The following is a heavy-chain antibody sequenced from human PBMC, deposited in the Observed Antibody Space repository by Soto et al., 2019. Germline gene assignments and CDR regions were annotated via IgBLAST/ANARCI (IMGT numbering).Heavy chain of an antibody. J-gene: IGHJ3*02. V-gene: IGHV1-69*06. CDR3: ARGAAPAVAFDI. CDR2: IIPIFGTA. CDR1: GGTFSSYA. Sequence: VASVKVSCKASGGTFSSYAISWVRQAPGQGLEWMGGIIPIFGTANYAQKFQGRVTITADKSTSTAYMELSSLRSEDTAVYYCARGAAPAVAFDIWGQGTMVTVSS.